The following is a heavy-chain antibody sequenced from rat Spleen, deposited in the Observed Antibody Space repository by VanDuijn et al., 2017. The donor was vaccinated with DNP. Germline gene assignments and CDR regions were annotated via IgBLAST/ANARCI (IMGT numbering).Heavy chain of an antibody. D-gene: IGHD1-1*01. CDR1: GFTFSDYY. V-gene: IGHV5-20*01. CDR3: AIYFYSGDDWFGY. Sequence: EVQLVESGGGLVQPGRSLKLSCAASGFTFSDYYMAWVRQAPTKGLEWVAYISYDGGSTYYGDSVKGRFTISRDNAKNTLYLQMNSLRSEDTATYYCAIYFYSGDDWFGYWGQGTLVTVSS. J-gene: IGHJ3*01. CDR2: ISYDGGST.